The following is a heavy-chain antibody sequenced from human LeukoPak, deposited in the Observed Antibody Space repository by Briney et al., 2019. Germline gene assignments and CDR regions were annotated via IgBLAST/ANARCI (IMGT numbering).Heavy chain of an antibody. V-gene: IGHV4-59*01. CDR3: GRGRDGGNYTPFDY. J-gene: IGHJ4*02. Sequence: TSETLSLTCTVSVGSISSYYWSWIRQPPGERLEWIGYIYYSGSTNYNPSLKSRVTTAVDTSKKQFFLKLSSVTAADTAVYYCGRGRDGGNYTPFDYWGQGTLVTVSS. CDR2: IYYSGST. D-gene: IGHD4-23*01. CDR1: VGSISSYY.